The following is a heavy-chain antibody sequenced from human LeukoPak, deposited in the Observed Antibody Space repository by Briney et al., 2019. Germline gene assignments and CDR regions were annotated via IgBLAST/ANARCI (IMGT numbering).Heavy chain of an antibody. J-gene: IGHJ4*02. CDR2: IYNSGNN. CDR1: GGSISSDY. Sequence: ETLSLTCTVSGGSISSDYWQWIRQPPGKGLEWVGYIYNSGNNHYNSSLKSRVTISIDTSKNQFSLKLASVTAADTAVYYCATRGYWGQGTLVTVSS. CDR3: ATRGY. V-gene: IGHV4-59*08. D-gene: IGHD3-10*01.